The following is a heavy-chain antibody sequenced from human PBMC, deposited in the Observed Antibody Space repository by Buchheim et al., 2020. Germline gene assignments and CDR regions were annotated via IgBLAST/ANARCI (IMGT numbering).Heavy chain of an antibody. D-gene: IGHD2/OR15-2a*01. CDR3: ARGIRNFSYFGS. CDR2: IQYSGNQ. V-gene: IGHV4-30-4*01. Sequence: QVQLQESGPGLVKPSQTLSLTCTVSGGSTSSGDSCWSWIRQPPGEGLEWIGYIQYSGNQYYNPSLKGRVAISVDTSKNQSSLKLSSVTAADTAVYYCARGIRNFSYFGSWGQGTL. J-gene: IGHJ4*02. CDR1: GGSTSSGDSC.